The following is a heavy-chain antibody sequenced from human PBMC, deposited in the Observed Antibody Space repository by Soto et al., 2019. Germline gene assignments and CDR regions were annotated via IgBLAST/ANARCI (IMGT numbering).Heavy chain of an antibody. CDR1: GCSFTSYW. V-gene: IGHV5-51*01. D-gene: IGHD6-19*01. CDR2: IYPGDSDT. CDR3: ARQSRQWLVDYYYYGMDV. J-gene: IGHJ6*02. Sequence: XESLNISCKGSGCSFTSYWIGWVRQMPGKGLEWMGIIYPGDSDTRYSPSFQGQVTISADKSISTAYLQWSSLKASDTAMYYCARQSRQWLVDYYYYGMDVWRQGTTVTVSS.